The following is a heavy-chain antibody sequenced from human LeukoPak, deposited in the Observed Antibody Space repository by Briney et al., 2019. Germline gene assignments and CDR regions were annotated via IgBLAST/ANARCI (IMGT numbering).Heavy chain of an antibody. J-gene: IGHJ5*02. D-gene: IGHD6-19*01. CDR1: GFTFSSYG. Sequence: GGSLRLSCAASGFTFSSYGMSWVRQTPGKGLEWVSTITSGGSTYHADSVRGRLTISRDNSKSTLYLQMNSLRAEDTGVHYCSKSYSSGPWGQGALVTVSS. V-gene: IGHV3-23*01. CDR3: SKSYSSGP. CDR2: ITSGGST.